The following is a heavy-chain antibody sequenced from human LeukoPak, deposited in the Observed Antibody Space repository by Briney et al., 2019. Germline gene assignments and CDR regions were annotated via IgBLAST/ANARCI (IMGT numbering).Heavy chain of an antibody. J-gene: IGHJ4*02. CDR3: AKGMVRGVILKGFDY. V-gene: IGHV3-48*01. CDR2: ITYNSGTI. D-gene: IGHD3-10*01. CDR1: GFTFSSYS. Sequence: GGSLRLSCAASGFTFSSYSMNWVRQAPGKGLEWVSYITYNSGTIYYTDSVKGRFTISRDNSKNTLYLQMNSLRAEDTAVYYCAKGMVRGVILKGFDYWGQGTLVTVSS.